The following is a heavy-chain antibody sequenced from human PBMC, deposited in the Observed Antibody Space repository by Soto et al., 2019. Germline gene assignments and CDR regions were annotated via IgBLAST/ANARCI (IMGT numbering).Heavy chain of an antibody. CDR2: IWYDGSNK. CDR3: AREGFYGDYDDYYYYYMDV. J-gene: IGHJ6*03. Sequence: QVQLVESGGGVVQPGRSLRLSCAASGFTFSSYGMHWVRQAPGKGLEWVAVIWYDGSNKYYADSVKGRFTISRDNSKNTLYLQMNSLRAEDTAVYYCAREGFYGDYDDYYYYYMDVWGKGTTVTVSS. V-gene: IGHV3-33*01. D-gene: IGHD4-17*01. CDR1: GFTFSSYG.